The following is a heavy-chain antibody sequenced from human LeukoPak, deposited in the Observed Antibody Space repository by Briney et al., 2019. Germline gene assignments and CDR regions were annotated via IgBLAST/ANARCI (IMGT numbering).Heavy chain of an antibody. D-gene: IGHD6-13*01. Sequence: GGSLRLSCAASGFTFSSYGMHWVRQAPGKGLEWVAVIWYDGSNKYYADSVKGRFTISRDNSKNTLYLQMNSLRAEDTAVYYCAKVYSSINYFDYWGQGTLVTVSS. V-gene: IGHV3-33*06. CDR3: AKVYSSINYFDY. J-gene: IGHJ4*02. CDR2: IWYDGSNK. CDR1: GFTFSSYG.